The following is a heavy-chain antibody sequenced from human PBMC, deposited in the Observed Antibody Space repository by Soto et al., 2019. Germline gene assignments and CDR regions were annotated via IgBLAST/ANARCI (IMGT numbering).Heavy chain of an antibody. CDR1: GFTFSSSV. J-gene: IGHJ4*02. CDR3: AKSNTWYKVDY. Sequence: EVQLLDSGGGLVQPGGSLRLSCTASGFTFSSSVMTWVRQAPGKGLEWVSGISGSGAGTYYADSVRGRFTVSRDNSKNTVYLQVTSLRAEDTAVYYCAKSNTWYKVDYWGQGTLVTVSS. V-gene: IGHV3-23*01. CDR2: ISGSGAGT. D-gene: IGHD6-13*01.